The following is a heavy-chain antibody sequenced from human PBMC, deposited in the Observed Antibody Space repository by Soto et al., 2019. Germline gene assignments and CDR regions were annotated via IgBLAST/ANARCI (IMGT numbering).Heavy chain of an antibody. Sequence: PAGSLRLSCVSSGFKFSSYAMSWVRQAPGKGLEWVSSISASGGTANLADSVEGRCTISRDNSKSTLYLQMNSLRAEDTAVYYCAKFKQPGIAAAGRFDYWGQGTLVTISS. CDR1: GFKFSSYA. CDR3: AKFKQPGIAAAGRFDY. D-gene: IGHD6-13*01. CDR2: ISASGGTA. J-gene: IGHJ4*02. V-gene: IGHV3-23*01.